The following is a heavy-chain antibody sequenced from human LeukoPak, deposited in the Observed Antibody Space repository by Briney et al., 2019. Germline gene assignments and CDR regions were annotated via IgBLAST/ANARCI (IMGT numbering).Heavy chain of an antibody. CDR1: GGSISSYY. J-gene: IGHJ4*02. CDR2: IYTSGST. D-gene: IGHD3-3*01. Sequence: PSETLSLTCTVSGGSISSYYWSWIRQPAGKGLEWIGRIYTSGSTNYNPSLKSRFTMSVDTSKNQFSLKLSSVTAADTAVYYCARAHYDFWSGYWYFDYWGQGTLVTVSS. CDR3: ARAHYDFWSGYWYFDY. V-gene: IGHV4-4*07.